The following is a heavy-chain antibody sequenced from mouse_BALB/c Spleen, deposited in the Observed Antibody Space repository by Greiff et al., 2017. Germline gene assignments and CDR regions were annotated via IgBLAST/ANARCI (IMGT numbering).Heavy chain of an antibody. D-gene: IGHD4-1*01. V-gene: IGHV1-54*01. J-gene: IGHJ2*01. CDR2: INPGSGGT. CDR1: GYAFTNYL. CDR3: ATNWHFDY. Sequence: QVQLQQSGAELVRPGTSVKVSCKASGYAFTNYLIEWVKQRPGQGLEWIGVINPGSGGTNYNEKFKGKATLTADKSSSTAYMQLSSLTSDDSAVYFCATNWHFDYWGQGTTLTVSS.